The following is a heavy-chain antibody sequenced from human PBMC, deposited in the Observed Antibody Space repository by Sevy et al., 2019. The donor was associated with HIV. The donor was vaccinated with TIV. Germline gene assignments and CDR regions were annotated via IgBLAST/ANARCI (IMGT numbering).Heavy chain of an antibody. CDR3: ARDAQTWRGPWYGPSGADR. CDR2: ITPDDT. J-gene: IGHJ5*02. Sequence: GGSLRLSCTASGFTFSTYTLTWVRQAPGKGLEWVSSITPDDTHYADSVRGRFSASGANSKNTLYLQMDSLTVDDTAVDYCARDAQTWRGPWYGPSGADRWGQGTLVTVSS. D-gene: IGHD6-13*01. V-gene: IGHV3-23*01. CDR1: GFTFSTYT.